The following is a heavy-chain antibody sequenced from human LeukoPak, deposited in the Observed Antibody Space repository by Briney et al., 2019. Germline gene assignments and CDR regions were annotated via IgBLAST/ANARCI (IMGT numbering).Heavy chain of an antibody. J-gene: IGHJ1*01. Sequence: QDGGSLRLSCAASGFTFSIYAMSWVRQAPGKGLEWVSAIRGSGGSIHYADSVKGRFTISRDNSENTLYVQMNSLRAEDTAVYYCAKGSHYDFWSGYPFQHWGQGTLVTVTS. V-gene: IGHV3-23*01. CDR1: GFTFSIYA. CDR3: AKGSHYDFWSGYPFQH. CDR2: IRGSGGSI. D-gene: IGHD3-3*01.